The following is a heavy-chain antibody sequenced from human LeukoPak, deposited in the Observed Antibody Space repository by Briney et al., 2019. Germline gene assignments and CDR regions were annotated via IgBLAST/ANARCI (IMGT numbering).Heavy chain of an antibody. CDR1: GFTFSSYA. CDR3: LKNKESHGDSSTDY. D-gene: IGHD4-17*01. Sequence: GGSLRLSCAASGFTFSSYAMSWVRQAPGKGLEWVSTISGSGTNAYYADSVKGRFTISRDNPRNTLYLQVSSLRADDTAIYYCLKNKESHGDSSTDYWGQGTLVTVSS. CDR2: ISGSGTNA. J-gene: IGHJ4*02. V-gene: IGHV3-23*01.